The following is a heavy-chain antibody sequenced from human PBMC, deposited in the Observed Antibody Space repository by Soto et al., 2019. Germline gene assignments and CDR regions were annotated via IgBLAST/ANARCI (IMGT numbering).Heavy chain of an antibody. CDR1: GFTFSSYG. V-gene: IGHV3-30*18. D-gene: IGHD6-19*01. J-gene: IGHJ4*02. CDR3: AKDSSHSVWYLDLIY. Sequence: GGSLRLSCAASGFTFSSYGMHWVRQAPGKGLEGVAVISYDGSNKYYADSVKGRFTISRDNSKNTLYLQMNSRRAEDTAVYYCAKDSSHSVWYLDLIYWGQGTLVTVSS. CDR2: ISYDGSNK.